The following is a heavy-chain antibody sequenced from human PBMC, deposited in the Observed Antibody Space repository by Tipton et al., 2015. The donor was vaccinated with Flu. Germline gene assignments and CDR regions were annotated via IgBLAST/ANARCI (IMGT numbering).Heavy chain of an antibody. V-gene: IGHV4-38-2*02. CDR3: ARVENYYDSSGYSDDY. CDR1: GYSISSGYY. J-gene: IGHJ4*02. CDR2: IYHSGNT. Sequence: TLSLTCNVSGYSISSGYYWVWIRQPPGKGLEWIGNIYHSGNTNYNPSLKSRVTISVDTSKNQFSLKLSSVTAADTAVYYCARVENYYDSSGYSDDYWGQGTLVTVSS. D-gene: IGHD3-22*01.